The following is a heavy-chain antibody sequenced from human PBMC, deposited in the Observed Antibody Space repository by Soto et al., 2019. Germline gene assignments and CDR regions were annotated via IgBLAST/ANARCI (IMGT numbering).Heavy chain of an antibody. D-gene: IGHD3-10*01. J-gene: IGHJ4*02. CDR2: TKDKAYSYTT. CDR1: GLSLSAVF. V-gene: IGHV3-72*01. Sequence: EVQLVESGGDLVQPGGSLRLSCAASGLSLSAVFIDWVRQAPGKGLEWVGRTKDKAYSYTTEYAASVKGRFTISRDDSRNSVFLQMSSLKTEDTAVYYCASIRGVFGYWGQGTLVTVSS. CDR3: ASIRGVFGY.